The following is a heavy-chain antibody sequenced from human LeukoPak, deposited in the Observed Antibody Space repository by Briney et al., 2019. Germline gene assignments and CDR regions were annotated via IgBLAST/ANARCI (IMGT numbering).Heavy chain of an antibody. V-gene: IGHV3-9*01. CDR3: TRLWSYGSGSYYYFDY. CDR1: GFTFDDYA. CDR2: ISWNSGSI. J-gene: IGHJ4*02. Sequence: GGSLRLSCAASGFTFDDYAMHWVRQAPGKGLEWVSGISWNSGSIGYADSVKGRFTISRDNAKNSLYLQMNSLKTEDTAVYYCTRLWSYGSGSYYYFDYWGQGTLVTVSS. D-gene: IGHD3-10*01.